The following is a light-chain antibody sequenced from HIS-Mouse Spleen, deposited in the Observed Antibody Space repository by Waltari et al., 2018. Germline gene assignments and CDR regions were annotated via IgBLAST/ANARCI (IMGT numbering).Light chain of an antibody. CDR1: ALPKKY. CDR2: EDS. CDR3: YSTDSSGNHRV. Sequence: SYELTQPPSVSVSPGQTARITCSGDALPKKYAYWYQQKSGQATGLVIYEDSNRPSGIPERFSGSSSGTMATLTISGAQVEDEADYYCYSTDSSGNHRVFGGGTKLTVL. V-gene: IGLV3-10*01. J-gene: IGLJ2*01.